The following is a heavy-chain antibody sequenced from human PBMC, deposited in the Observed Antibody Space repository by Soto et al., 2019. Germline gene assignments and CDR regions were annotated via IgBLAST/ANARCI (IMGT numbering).Heavy chain of an antibody. CDR2: IYSTGST. CDR1: GGYISNSSYY. D-gene: IGHD3-9*01. CDR3: ARQDYDILTGYYLPWFDP. J-gene: IGHJ5*02. V-gene: IGHV4-39*01. Sequence: SETLSVTCTVSGGYISNSSYYWGWIRQPPGKGLEWIGSIYSTGSTYYNPSLQSRGTVSVDTSKNHFSLRLSSVTAADTAVYYCARQDYDILTGYYLPWFDPWGQGTLVTVSS.